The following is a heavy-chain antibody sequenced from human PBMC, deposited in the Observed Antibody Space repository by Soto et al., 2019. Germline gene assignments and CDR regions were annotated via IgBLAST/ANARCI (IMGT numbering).Heavy chain of an antibody. J-gene: IGHJ4*01. V-gene: IGHV6-1*01. CDR3: RCCWLGPDY. D-gene: IGHD2-21*01. CDR2: TYYTSKWYN. CDR1: GDSVSSNSAA. Sequence: QTLSLTCAISGDSVSSNSAAWNWIRQSPSRGLEWLGRTYYTSKWYNDYAVSVKSRTNINPDTSTNQFSLQLNSVTPEHTAVSWWRCCWLGPDYWGQGTLVTVSS.